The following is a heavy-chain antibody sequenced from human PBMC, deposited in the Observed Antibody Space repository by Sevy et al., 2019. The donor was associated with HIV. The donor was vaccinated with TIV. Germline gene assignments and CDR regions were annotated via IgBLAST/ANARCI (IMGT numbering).Heavy chain of an antibody. Sequence: ASVKVSCKASGYTFTDYFMHWVRQAPGQGLEWMGWINPNSGGPNYAQKFQGRVTMTRDTSISTAYMGLTRLRSDDTAVCYCARVLRSSSGTDYWGQGTLVTVSS. J-gene: IGHJ4*02. CDR3: ARVLRSSSGTDY. D-gene: IGHD6-6*01. CDR1: GYTFTDYF. CDR2: INPNSGGP. V-gene: IGHV1-2*02.